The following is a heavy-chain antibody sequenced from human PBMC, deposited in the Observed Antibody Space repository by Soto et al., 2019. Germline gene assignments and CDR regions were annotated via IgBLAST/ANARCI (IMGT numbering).Heavy chain of an antibody. CDR1: GFTFSGSS. V-gene: IGHV3-73*02. CDR3: STRSIADDAFDI. Sequence: EVQVVESGGGLVQPGGSLKLSCAASGFTFSGSSVHWVRQASGKGLDWVGRIRSKGDNNATTYAASVRGRFTISRDDSKNTAFLQMDSPKSEDTAVYYCSTRSIADDAFDIWGQGTLVTVSS. D-gene: IGHD6-6*01. J-gene: IGHJ3*02. CDR2: IRSKGDNNAT.